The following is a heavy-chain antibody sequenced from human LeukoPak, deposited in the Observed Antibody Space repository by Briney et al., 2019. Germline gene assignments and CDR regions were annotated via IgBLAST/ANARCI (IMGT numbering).Heavy chain of an antibody. CDR3: ARDSYYDFWSGYVNWFDP. J-gene: IGHJ5*02. CDR2: KFSSGIS. V-gene: IGHV4-4*07. CDR1: GGPIGAYY. D-gene: IGHD3-3*01. Sequence: PSETLSLTCSVSGGPIGAYYWSWIRQPAGKGLEWVVRKFSSGISTYNPSLRSRVTMSVDTSKNQISLNLRSVTAADTAVYYCARDSYYDFWSGYVNWFDPWGQGTLVIVSP.